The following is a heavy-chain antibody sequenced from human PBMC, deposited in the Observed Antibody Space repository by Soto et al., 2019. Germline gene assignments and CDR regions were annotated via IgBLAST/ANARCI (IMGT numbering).Heavy chain of an antibody. CDR3: AKAYYYDSSGYYPPDYYYGMDV. J-gene: IGHJ6*02. CDR1: GFTFSSYA. D-gene: IGHD3-22*01. Sequence: GGSLRLSCAASGFTFSSYAMSWVRHAPGKGLEWVSAISGSGGSTYYADSVKGRFTISRDNSKNTLYLQMNSLRAEDTAVYYCAKAYYYDSSGYYPPDYYYGMDVWGQGTTVTVS. CDR2: ISGSGGST. V-gene: IGHV3-23*01.